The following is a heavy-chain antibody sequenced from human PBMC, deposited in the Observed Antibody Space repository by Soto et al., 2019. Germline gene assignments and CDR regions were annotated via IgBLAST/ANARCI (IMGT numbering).Heavy chain of an antibody. CDR3: ARDLVVVVTANYYYYYGMDV. V-gene: IGHV3-53*01. CDR2: IYSGGST. D-gene: IGHD2-21*02. CDR1: GFTVSSNY. J-gene: IGHJ6*02. Sequence: EVQLVESGGGLIQPGGSLRLSCAASGFTVSSNYMSWVRQAPGKGLEWVSVIYSGGSTYYADSVKGRFTISRDNSKNTLYLQMNSLRAEDTAVYYCARDLVVVVTANYYYYYGMDVWGQGTTVTVSS.